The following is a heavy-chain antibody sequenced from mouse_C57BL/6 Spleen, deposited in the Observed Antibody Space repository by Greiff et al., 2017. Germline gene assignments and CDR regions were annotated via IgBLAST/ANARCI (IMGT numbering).Heavy chain of an antibody. CDR3: TIRRVTAFDY. D-gene: IGHD2-10*02. J-gene: IGHJ2*01. CDR1: GYTFTDYE. V-gene: IGHV1-15*01. CDR2: IDPENGGT. Sequence: VQLQQSGAELVRPGASVTLSCKASGYTFTDYEMHWVKQTPVHGLEWIGAIDPENGGTAYNQKFKGKAILTADKSSSTAYMELRSLTSEDSAVYYCTIRRVTAFDYWGQGTTLTVSS.